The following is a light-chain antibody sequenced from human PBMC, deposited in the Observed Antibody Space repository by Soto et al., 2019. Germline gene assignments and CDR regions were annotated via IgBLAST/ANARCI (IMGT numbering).Light chain of an antibody. CDR2: EVT. CDR3: CSSAGGGTYV. CDR1: SSVVGSYDL. Sequence: QSVLTQPASVSGSPGQPIAISCTGTSSVVGSYDLVSWYQQHPGKAPKLMIYEVTKRPSGVSSRFSGSKSGNTASLTISGLQAEDDADYYCCSSAGGGTYVFGTGTKVTVL. V-gene: IGLV2-23*02. J-gene: IGLJ1*01.